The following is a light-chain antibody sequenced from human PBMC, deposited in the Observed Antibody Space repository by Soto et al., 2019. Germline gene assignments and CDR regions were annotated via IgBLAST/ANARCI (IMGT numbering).Light chain of an antibody. CDR1: QGISNS. CDR3: QKYEKANRT. J-gene: IGKJ1*01. Sequence: DVQMTQSPSSLSASVGDRVAITCRASQGISNSLAWYQQRPGRVPKLLIYGASNLQSEVPSRFSGSGSGTDLTLTNISLQPEHLATYYFQKYEKANRTCGQETXV. V-gene: IGKV1-27*01. CDR2: GAS.